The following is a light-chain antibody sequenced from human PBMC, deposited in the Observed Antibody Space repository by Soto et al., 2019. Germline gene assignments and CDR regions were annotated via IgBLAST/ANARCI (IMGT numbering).Light chain of an antibody. J-gene: IGKJ4*01. CDR1: QSVSSY. CDR3: QQRSNWPLN. V-gene: IGKV3-11*01. Sequence: EIVLTQSPATLSLSPGERATLSCRASQSVSSYLAWYQQKPGQAPRLLIYDASNRATGILARFSGSGSGTDFTLTISSLEPEDFAVYYCQQRSNWPLNFGGGTKVEIK. CDR2: DAS.